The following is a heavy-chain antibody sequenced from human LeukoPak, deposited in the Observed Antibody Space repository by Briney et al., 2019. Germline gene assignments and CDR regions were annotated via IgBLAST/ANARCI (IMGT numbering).Heavy chain of an antibody. CDR1: GFTFSSYS. Sequence: GGSLRLSCAASGFTFSSYSMNWVRQAPGKGLEWVSSISSSSSYIYYADSVKGRFTISRDNAKNSLYLQMNSLRAEDTAVYYCARGIPSHLNYYDSSGYPFDYWGQGTLVTVSS. V-gene: IGHV3-21*01. CDR2: ISSSSSYI. D-gene: IGHD3-22*01. CDR3: ARGIPSHLNYYDSSGYPFDY. J-gene: IGHJ4*02.